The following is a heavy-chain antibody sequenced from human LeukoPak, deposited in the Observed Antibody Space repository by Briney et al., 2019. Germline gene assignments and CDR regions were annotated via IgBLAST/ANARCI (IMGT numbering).Heavy chain of an antibody. CDR2: IYSGGST. CDR1: GFTVSSNY. CDR3: ARVHSSSWTKHLDY. V-gene: IGHV3-53*01. Sequence: PGGPLRLSCAASGFTVSSNYMSWVRQAPGKGLEWVSVIYSGGSTYYADSVKGRFTISRDNSKNTLYLQMNSLRAEDTAVYYCARVHSSSWTKHLDYWGQGTLVTVSS. D-gene: IGHD6-13*01. J-gene: IGHJ4*02.